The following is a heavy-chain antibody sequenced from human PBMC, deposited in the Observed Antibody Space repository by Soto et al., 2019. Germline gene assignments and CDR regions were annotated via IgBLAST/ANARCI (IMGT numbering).Heavy chain of an antibody. V-gene: IGHV4-39*01. CDR3: VRHRNWKVDY. CDR1: GDSIRSSTYQ. CDR2: AYYSEST. Sequence: SETLSLTCTVSGDSIRSSTYQWGWIRQPPGRGLEWIGSAYYSESTYYNPSLKSRVTIPVDTSKNQFSLKVNSVTAADTAVYYCVRHRNWKVDYWGQGTLVTVSS. D-gene: IGHD1-1*01. J-gene: IGHJ4*02.